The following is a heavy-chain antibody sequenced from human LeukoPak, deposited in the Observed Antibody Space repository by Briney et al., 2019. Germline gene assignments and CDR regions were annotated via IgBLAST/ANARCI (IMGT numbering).Heavy chain of an antibody. Sequence: TSETLSLTCTVSGGSISSSSYYWGWIRQPPGKGLEWIGSIYYSGSTYYNPSLKSRVTISVDTSKNQFSLKLSSVTAADTAVYYCARRVWGYSYGYRGWGWFDPWGQGTLVTVSS. D-gene: IGHD5-18*01. CDR3: ARRVWGYSYGYRGWGWFDP. CDR2: IYYSGST. CDR1: GGSISSSSYY. J-gene: IGHJ5*02. V-gene: IGHV4-39*07.